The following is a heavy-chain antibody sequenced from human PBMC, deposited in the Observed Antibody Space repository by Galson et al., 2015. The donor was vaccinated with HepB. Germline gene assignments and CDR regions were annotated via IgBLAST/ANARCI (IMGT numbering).Heavy chain of an antibody. CDR1: GYTFTDSF. V-gene: IGHV1-2*06. CDR3: ARDLEGDYVSFDY. CDR2: LNPNTGGT. D-gene: IGHD4-17*01. Sequence: SVKVSCKASGYTFTDSFMHWVRQAPGQGLEWVGRLNPNTGGTNYALKFQGRVSMTRDTSISTAYLELSRLTPDDTAVYYCARDLEGDYVSFDYWGQGTLVTVSS. J-gene: IGHJ4*02.